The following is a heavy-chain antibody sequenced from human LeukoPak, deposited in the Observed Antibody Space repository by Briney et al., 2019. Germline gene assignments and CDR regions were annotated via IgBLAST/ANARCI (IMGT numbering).Heavy chain of an antibody. CDR1: GFTFSSYS. Sequence: GGSLRLSCAASGFTFSSYSMNWVRQAPGKGLEWVSSISSSSSYIYYADSVKGRFTMSRDNAKNSLYLQMNSLRAEGTAVYYCARDSDILTGYSAVFDYWGQGTLVTVSS. V-gene: IGHV3-21*01. CDR2: ISSSSSYI. D-gene: IGHD3-9*01. J-gene: IGHJ4*02. CDR3: ARDSDILTGYSAVFDY.